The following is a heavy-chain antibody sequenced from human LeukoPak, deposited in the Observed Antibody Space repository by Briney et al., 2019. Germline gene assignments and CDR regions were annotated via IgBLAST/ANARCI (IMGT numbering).Heavy chain of an antibody. CDR3: ARHVWHRVVGAYGLPKLLYYFDY. Sequence: SETLSLTCTVSGGSISSSSYYWGWIRQPPGKGLEWIGSIYYSGNTYYNPSLKSRVTLSVDTSKTQFSLKLNSVTAADTAVYYCARHVWHRVVGAYGLPKLLYYFDYWGQGTLVTVSS. CDR1: GGSISSSSYY. CDR2: IYYSGNT. D-gene: IGHD1-26*01. V-gene: IGHV4-39*01. J-gene: IGHJ4*02.